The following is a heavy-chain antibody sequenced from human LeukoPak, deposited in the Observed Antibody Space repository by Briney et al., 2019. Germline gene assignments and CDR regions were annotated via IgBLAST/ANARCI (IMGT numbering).Heavy chain of an antibody. V-gene: IGHV3-7*01. CDR3: ASYSSSPLFDY. CDR2: IKQDGSEK. Sequence: GGSLRLSCAASGFTFSSYWMSWVRQAPGKGLEWVANIKQDGSEKYYVDSVKGRFTISRDNAKNSLYLQMNILRAEDTAVYYCASYSSSPLFDYWGKGTLVTVSS. D-gene: IGHD6-6*01. J-gene: IGHJ4*02. CDR1: GFTFSSYW.